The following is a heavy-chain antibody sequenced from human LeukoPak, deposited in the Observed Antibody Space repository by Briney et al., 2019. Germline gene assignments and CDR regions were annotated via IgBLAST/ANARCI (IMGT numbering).Heavy chain of an antibody. D-gene: IGHD5-18*01. CDR2: IYPGDSDT. V-gene: IGHV5-51*01. CDR1: GYSFTNHW. Sequence: GESLKISCKASGYSFTNHWIAWVRQMPGKGLEWMGIIYPGDSDTRYGPSFQGQVTISADKSISAAYLQWSSLKASDTAMHYCARGYSYGYSSFDYWGQGTLVTVSS. J-gene: IGHJ4*02. CDR3: ARGYSYGYSSFDY.